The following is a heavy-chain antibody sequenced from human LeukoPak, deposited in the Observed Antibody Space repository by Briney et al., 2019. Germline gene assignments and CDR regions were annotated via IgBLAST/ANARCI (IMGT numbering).Heavy chain of an antibody. CDR3: ARGSPHLDFWSGSPGDYYYMDV. V-gene: IGHV3-53*01. D-gene: IGHD3-3*01. J-gene: IGHJ6*03. CDR2: IYSGGST. Sequence: GGSLRLSCAASGFTVSSNYMSWVRQAPGKGLEWVSVIYSGGSTYYADSVKGRFTISRDNSKNTLYLQMNSLRAEDTAVYYCARGSPHLDFWSGSPGDYYYMDVWGKGTTVTVSS. CDR1: GFTVSSNY.